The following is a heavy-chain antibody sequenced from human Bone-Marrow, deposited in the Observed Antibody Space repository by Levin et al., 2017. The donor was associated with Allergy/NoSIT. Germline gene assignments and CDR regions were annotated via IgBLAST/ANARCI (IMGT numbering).Heavy chain of an antibody. CDR1: GYSFSDFW. Sequence: ASVKVSCKASGYSFSDFWIGWVRHMPGKGLEWVGIIWPHDSDARYSPSLRGQVTIPADKSSNIVYLQWSSLKASDSAVYYCARQTGSGSYTDSIDFWGQGTKVTVSS. CDR3: ARQTGSGSYTDSIDF. D-gene: IGHD3-10*01. V-gene: IGHV5-51*01. J-gene: IGHJ3*01. CDR2: IWPHDSDA.